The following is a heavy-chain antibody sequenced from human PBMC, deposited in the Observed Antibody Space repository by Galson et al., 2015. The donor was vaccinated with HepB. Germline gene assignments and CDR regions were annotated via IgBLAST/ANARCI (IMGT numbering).Heavy chain of an antibody. CDR3: ARHPGRYSSGWSDY. CDR1: GFSFTSYC. CDR2: IDLSDSYT. J-gene: IGHJ4*02. V-gene: IGHV5-10-1*01. Sequence: QSGAEVKKPGESLRISCKGSGFSFTSYCISWVRQMPGKGLEWMGRIDLSDSYTNYSPSFQGHVTMSVDKSISTAYLQWSSLKASDTAMYYCARHPGRYSSGWSDYWGQGTLVTVSS. D-gene: IGHD6-19*01.